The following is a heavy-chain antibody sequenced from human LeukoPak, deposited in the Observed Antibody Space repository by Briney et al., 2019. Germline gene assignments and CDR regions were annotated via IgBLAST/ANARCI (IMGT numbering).Heavy chain of an antibody. V-gene: IGHV3-23*01. J-gene: IGHJ4*02. Sequence: GGSLRLSCAASGFTFSSYAMSWFRQAPGKGLEWVSAISGSGGSTYYADSVKGRFTISRDNSKNTLYLQMNSLRAEDTAVYYCAKGGDYCSSTSCPLYFDYWGQGTLVTVSS. D-gene: IGHD2-2*01. CDR3: AKGGDYCSSTSCPLYFDY. CDR1: GFTFSSYA. CDR2: ISGSGGST.